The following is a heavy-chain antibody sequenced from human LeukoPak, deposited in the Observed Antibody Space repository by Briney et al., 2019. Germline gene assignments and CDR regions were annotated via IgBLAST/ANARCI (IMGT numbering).Heavy chain of an antibody. Sequence: GGSLRLSCAASGFTFSSYWMSWVRQAPGKGLEWVSAISGSGGSTYYADSVKGRFTISRGNSKNTLYLQMNSLRAEDTAVYYCAKDPKVRYYYYGMDVWGKGTTVTVSS. CDR3: AKDPKVRYYYYGMDV. V-gene: IGHV3-23*01. CDR2: ISGSGGST. CDR1: GFTFSSYW. J-gene: IGHJ6*04. D-gene: IGHD3-10*01.